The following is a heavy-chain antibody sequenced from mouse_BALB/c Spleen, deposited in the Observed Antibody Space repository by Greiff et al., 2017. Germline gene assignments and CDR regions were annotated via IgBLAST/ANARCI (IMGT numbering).Heavy chain of an antibody. V-gene: IGHV7-3*02. CDR2: IRNKANGYTT. Sequence: EVQLVESGGGLVQPGGSLRLSCAPSGFTFTDYYMSWVSQPPGKALEWLGFIRNKANGYTTEYSASVKDRFTTARDNTQSILYLQMNTLRAEDSATYYCSRDSTVRGAWFAYWGQGTLVTVSA. D-gene: IGHD1-1*01. CDR3: SRDSTVRGAWFAY. J-gene: IGHJ3*01. CDR1: GFTFTDYY.